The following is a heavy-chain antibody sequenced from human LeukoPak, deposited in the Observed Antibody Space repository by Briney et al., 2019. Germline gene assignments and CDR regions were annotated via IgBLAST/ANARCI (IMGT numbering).Heavy chain of an antibody. J-gene: IGHJ4*02. Sequence: ASVKASCKASGYTFTSYGISWVRQAPGQGLEWMGWISAYNGNTNYAQKLQGRVTMTTDTSTSTAYMELRSLRSDDTAVYYCASSLTIFGPIGYWGQGTLVTVSS. V-gene: IGHV1-18*01. CDR3: ASSLTIFGPIGY. D-gene: IGHD3-3*01. CDR2: ISAYNGNT. CDR1: GYTFTSYG.